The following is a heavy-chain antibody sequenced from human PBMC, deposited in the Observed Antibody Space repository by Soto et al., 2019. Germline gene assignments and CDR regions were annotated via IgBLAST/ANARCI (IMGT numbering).Heavy chain of an antibody. V-gene: IGHV3-48*01. Sequence: GGSLRLSCAASGFTFSSYNMNWVRQAPGKGLEWVSYISSSSSTIYYADSVKGRFTISRDNAKNSLYLQMNSLRAEDTAVYYCASEGVVVVAAAFDYWGQGTLVTVSS. CDR2: ISSSSSTI. D-gene: IGHD2-15*01. CDR1: GFTFSSYN. J-gene: IGHJ4*02. CDR3: ASEGVVVVAAAFDY.